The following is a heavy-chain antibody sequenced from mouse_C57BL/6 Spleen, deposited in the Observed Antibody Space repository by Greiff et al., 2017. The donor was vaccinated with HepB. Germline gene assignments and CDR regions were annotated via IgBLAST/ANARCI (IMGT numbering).Heavy chain of an antibody. CDR2: INPNNGGT. CDR3: ARSYSSYWYFDV. CDR1: GYTFTDYY. D-gene: IGHD2-5*01. Sequence: VQLQQSGPELVKPGASVKISCKASGYTFTDYYMNWVKQSHGKSLEWIGDINPNNGGTSYNQKFKGKATLTVDKSSSTAYMELRSLTSEDSAVYYCARSYSSYWYFDVWGTGTTVTVSS. V-gene: IGHV1-26*01. J-gene: IGHJ1*03.